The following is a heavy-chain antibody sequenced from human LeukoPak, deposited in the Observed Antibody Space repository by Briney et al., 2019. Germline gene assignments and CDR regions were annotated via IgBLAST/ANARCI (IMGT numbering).Heavy chain of an antibody. CDR3: ARSAAGGFDY. J-gene: IGHJ4*02. CDR2: INHDGSST. V-gene: IGHV3-74*01. CDR1: GFTFTTFW. Sequence: AGGSLRLSCATSGFTFTTFWMHWVRQAPGKGLVWVSRINHDGSSTNYADSVKGRFTISRDNAKNTLYLQMNSLRAEDTAVYYCARSAAGGFDYWGQGTLVTVSS. D-gene: IGHD6-13*01.